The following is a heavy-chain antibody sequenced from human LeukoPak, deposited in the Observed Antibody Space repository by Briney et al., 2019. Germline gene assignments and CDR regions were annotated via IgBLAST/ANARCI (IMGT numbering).Heavy chain of an antibody. CDR3: ARVSIAAAADY. D-gene: IGHD6-13*01. CDR1: GFTFSSYA. CDR2: ISYDGSNK. V-gene: IGHV3-30*04. Sequence: GGSLRLSCAASGFTFSSYAMHWVRQAPGKGLEWVAVISYDGSNKYYADSVKGRFTISRDNFKNTLYLQMNSLRAEDTAVYYCARVSIAAAADYWGQGTLVTVSS. J-gene: IGHJ4*02.